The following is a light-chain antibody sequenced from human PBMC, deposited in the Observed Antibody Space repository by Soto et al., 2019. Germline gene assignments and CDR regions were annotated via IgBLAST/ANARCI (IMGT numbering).Light chain of an antibody. J-gene: IGLJ2*01. CDR2: STS. CDR3: LLYSGGSQGV. Sequence: QTVVTQEPSLTVSPGGTVTLTCASSTGAVTNAYYPNWFQQKPGQAPRSLMYSTSTKHPWTPARFSGSLLGGKAALTLSDVQPEDEAEYFCLLYSGGSQGVFGGGTKLTVL. V-gene: IGLV7-43*01. CDR1: TGAVTNAYY.